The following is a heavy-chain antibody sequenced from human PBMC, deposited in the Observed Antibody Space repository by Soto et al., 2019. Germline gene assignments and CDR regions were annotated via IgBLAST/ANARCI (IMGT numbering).Heavy chain of an antibody. CDR2: IIPILGIA. D-gene: IGHD4-17*01. CDR1: GGTFSTYT. Sequence: QVQLVQSGAEVKKPGSSVKVSCKASGGTFSTYTISWVRQAPGQGLEWMGRIIPILGIANYAQKFQGRVTIHADQSTSTAYRQLSSLRSEDTAVYYCASSYGDYSVGYWGQGTLVTVAS. J-gene: IGHJ4*02. CDR3: ASSYGDYSVGY. V-gene: IGHV1-69*02.